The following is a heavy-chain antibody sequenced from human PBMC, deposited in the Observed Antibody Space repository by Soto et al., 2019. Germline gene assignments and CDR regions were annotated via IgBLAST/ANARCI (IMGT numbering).Heavy chain of an antibody. CDR1: GFTFSSYG. D-gene: IGHD5-12*01. CDR2: ISYDVSNK. CDR3: AKDNGSGCDWLRVGDASDI. Sequence: QVQLVESGGGVVQPGRSLRLSCAASGFTFSSYGMHWVRQAPGKGLEWVAVISYDVSNKYYADSVKGRLTISRDNSKNTLYLQMNSLRGEDTAVYYCAKDNGSGCDWLRVGDASDIWGQGTMVTVSS. J-gene: IGHJ3*02. V-gene: IGHV3-30*18.